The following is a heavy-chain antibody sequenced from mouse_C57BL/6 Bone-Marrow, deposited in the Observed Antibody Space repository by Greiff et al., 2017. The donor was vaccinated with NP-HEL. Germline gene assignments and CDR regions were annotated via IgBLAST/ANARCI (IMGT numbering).Heavy chain of an antibody. D-gene: IGHD2-2*01. Sequence: VQLQQSVAELVRPGASVKLSCTASGFNIKNTYMHWVQQRPEQGLEWIGRIGPANGNTKYAAKFPGKATITADTASNTAYLQLSSLTSEDTAIYYCARGDGWLRRYWYFDVWGTGTTVTVSS. J-gene: IGHJ1*03. CDR1: GFNIKNTY. CDR3: ARGDGWLRRYWYFDV. CDR2: IGPANGNT. V-gene: IGHV14-3*01.